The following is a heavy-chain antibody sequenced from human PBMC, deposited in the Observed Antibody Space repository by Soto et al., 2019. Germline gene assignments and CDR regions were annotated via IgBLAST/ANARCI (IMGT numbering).Heavy chain of an antibody. J-gene: IGHJ6*02. Sequence: QVQLVQSGAEVKKPGASVKVSCKASGYTFTGYYMHWVRQAPGQGLEWMGWINPNSGGTNYAQKFQGRVTITRDTSISTAYMELSRLRSDDTAVYYCARGMGYCSGGSCYYGMDVWGQGTTVTVSS. CDR1: GYTFTGYY. CDR3: ARGMGYCSGGSCYYGMDV. V-gene: IGHV1-2*02. D-gene: IGHD2-15*01. CDR2: INPNSGGT.